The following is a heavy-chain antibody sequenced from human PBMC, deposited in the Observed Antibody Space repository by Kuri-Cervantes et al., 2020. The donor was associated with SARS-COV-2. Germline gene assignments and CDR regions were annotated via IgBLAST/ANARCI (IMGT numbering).Heavy chain of an antibody. CDR3: ARDLAYDSSGYAFDY. CDR2: IYTSGST. Sequence: LRLSCTVSGGSISSGSYYWSWIRQPAGKGLEWIGRIYTSGSTNYNPSLKSRVTISVDTSKNQSSLKLSSVTAADTAVYYCARDLAYDSSGYAFDYWGQGTLVTVSS. CDR1: GGSISSGSYY. V-gene: IGHV4-61*02. J-gene: IGHJ4*02. D-gene: IGHD3-22*01.